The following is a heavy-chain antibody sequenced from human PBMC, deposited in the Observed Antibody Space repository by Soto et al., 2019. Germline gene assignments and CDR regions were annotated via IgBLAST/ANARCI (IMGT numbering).Heavy chain of an antibody. D-gene: IGHD3-3*01. CDR1: GGSFSGYY. Sequence: SETLSLTCAVYGGSFSGYYWSWIRQPPGKGLEWIGEINHSGSTNYNPSLKSRVTISVDTSKNQFSLKLSSVTAADTAVYYCARGRVGYYDFWIGYKKHAYYYYYGMEVWGQGTTVTVS. J-gene: IGHJ6*02. CDR2: INHSGST. CDR3: ARGRVGYYDFWIGYKKHAYYYYYGMEV. V-gene: IGHV4-34*01.